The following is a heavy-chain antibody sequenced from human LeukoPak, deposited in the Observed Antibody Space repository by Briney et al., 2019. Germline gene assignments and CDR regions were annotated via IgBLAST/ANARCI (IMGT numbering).Heavy chain of an antibody. D-gene: IGHD6-19*01. J-gene: IGHJ4*02. CDR1: GGTFSSYA. CDR3: ARGWVYATVAGSYYFDY. Sequence: SVKVSCKASGGTFSSYAISWVRQAPGQGPEWMGGIIPIFGTANYAQKFQGRVTITADESTSTAYMELSSLRSEDTAVYYCARGWVYATVAGSYYFDYWGQGTLVTVSS. V-gene: IGHV1-69*13. CDR2: IIPIFGTA.